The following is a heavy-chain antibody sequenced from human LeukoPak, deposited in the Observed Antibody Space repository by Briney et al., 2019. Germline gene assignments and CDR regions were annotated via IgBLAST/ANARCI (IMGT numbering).Heavy chain of an antibody. J-gene: IGHJ4*02. CDR3: ASGDSGSSWYYFDY. CDR1: GFTFSSYE. Sequence: GGSLRLSRGDSGFTFSSYEMNWVRQAPGKGLEWVSYISSSGNIIYYADSVKGRFTISRDNAKNSLYLQMNSLRAEDTAVYYCASGDSGSSWYYFDYWGQGTLVTVSS. D-gene: IGHD6-13*01. CDR2: ISSSGNII. V-gene: IGHV3-48*03.